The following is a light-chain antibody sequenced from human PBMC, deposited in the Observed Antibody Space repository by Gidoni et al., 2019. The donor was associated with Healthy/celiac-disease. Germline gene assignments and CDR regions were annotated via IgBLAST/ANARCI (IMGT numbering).Light chain of an antibody. Sequence: EIMMTQSLATLSVSPEERATLSCRASQSVSSNLAWYQQQPGQAPRLLIYGASTRATGIPARFSGSGSGTEFTLTISSLQSEDFAVYYCQQYNNWPPMYTFGQGTKLEIK. V-gene: IGKV3-15*01. CDR1: QSVSSN. CDR2: GAS. CDR3: QQYNNWPPMYT. J-gene: IGKJ2*01.